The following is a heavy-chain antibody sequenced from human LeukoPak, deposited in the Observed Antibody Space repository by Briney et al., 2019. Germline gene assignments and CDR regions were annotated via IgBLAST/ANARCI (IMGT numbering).Heavy chain of an antibody. D-gene: IGHD3-3*01. CDR1: GFTFSSYG. CDR2: IRYDGSNK. CDR3: AKGLGFFPRFYDFDY. J-gene: IGHJ4*02. Sequence: PGGSLRLSCAASGFTFSSYGMHWVRQAPGKGLEWVAFIRYDGSNKYYADSVKGRFTISRDNSKNTPYLQMNSLRAEDTAVYYCAKGLGFFPRFYDFDYWGQGTLVTVSS. V-gene: IGHV3-30*02.